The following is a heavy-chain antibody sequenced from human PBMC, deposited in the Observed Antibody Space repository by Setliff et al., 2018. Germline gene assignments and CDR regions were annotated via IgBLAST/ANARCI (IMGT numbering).Heavy chain of an antibody. CDR3: AREQWLDPPGYYYMDV. D-gene: IGHD6-19*01. CDR2: IYTSGSA. J-gene: IGHJ6*03. V-gene: IGHV4-4*07. CDR1: GGSISSYY. Sequence: PSETLSLTCTVSGGSISSYYWSWIRQPPGKGLEWIWRIYTSGSANYNPSLQSRVTMSIDTSKNQFYLKLNSVTAADMAVYYCAREQWLDPPGYYYMDVWAKGTTVTVSS.